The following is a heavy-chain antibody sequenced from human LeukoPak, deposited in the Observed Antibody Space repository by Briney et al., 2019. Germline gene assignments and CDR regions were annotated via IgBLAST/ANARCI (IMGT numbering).Heavy chain of an antibody. CDR2: IRSKAYGGTT. J-gene: IGHJ6*03. CDR1: GFTFGDYA. D-gene: IGHD3-3*01. CDR3: TRERGVLRFLEWFQNYYYMDV. V-gene: IGHV3-49*03. Sequence: GGSLRLSCTASGFTFGDYAMSWFRQAPGKGLEWVGFIRSKAYGGTTEYAASVKGRFTISRDDSKSIAYLQMDSLKTEDTAVYYCTRERGVLRFLEWFQNYYYMDVWGKGTTVTVSS.